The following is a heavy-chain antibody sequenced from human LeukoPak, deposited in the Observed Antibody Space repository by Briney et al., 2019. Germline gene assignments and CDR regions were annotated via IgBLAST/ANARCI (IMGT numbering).Heavy chain of an antibody. V-gene: IGHV3-74*01. CDR2: MNTDGSSI. J-gene: IGHJ4*02. CDR3: ARGDGGSYGGRFDH. Sequence: PGGSLRLSCAASGFTFSSYWMHWVRQAPGKRLLWVARMNTDGSSITYGDSVKGRFTISRDNAKNTLYLQMNSLRAEDTAVYYCARGDGGSYGGRFDHWGQGTLVTVSS. CDR1: GFTFSSYW. D-gene: IGHD1-26*01.